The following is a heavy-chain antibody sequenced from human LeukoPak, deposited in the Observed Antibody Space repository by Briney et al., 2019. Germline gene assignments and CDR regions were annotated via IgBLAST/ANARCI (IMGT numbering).Heavy chain of an antibody. V-gene: IGHV3-30*18. J-gene: IGHJ3*02. CDR3: AKEVGARDAFDI. CDR2: ISEDGSIK. Sequence: GGSLRLSCPASGFAFSSCGIHWVRQAPGKGLEWVALISEDGSIKFYADSVKGRFTISGDNSKNTLYLQMNSLRAEDTAVYYCAKEVGARDAFDIWGQGTLVTVSP. D-gene: IGHD1-26*01. CDR1: GFAFSSCG.